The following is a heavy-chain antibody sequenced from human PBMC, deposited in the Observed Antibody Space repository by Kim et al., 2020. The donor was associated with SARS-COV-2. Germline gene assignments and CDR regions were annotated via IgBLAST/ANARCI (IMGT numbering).Heavy chain of an antibody. D-gene: IGHD3-10*01. CDR1: GYSFTSYW. J-gene: IGHJ6*02. CDR2: IYPGDSDT. V-gene: IGHV5-51*01. CDR3: ARHRPYYYGSGSYADV. Sequence: GESLKISCKGSGYSFTSYWIGWVRQMPGKGLEWMGIIYPGDSDTRYSPSFQGQVTISADKSISTAYLQWSSLKASDTAMYYCARHRPYYYGSGSYADVWGQGTTVTVSS.